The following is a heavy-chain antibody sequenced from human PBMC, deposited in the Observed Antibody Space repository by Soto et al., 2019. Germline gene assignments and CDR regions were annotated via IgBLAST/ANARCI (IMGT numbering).Heavy chain of an antibody. CDR3: TRDQF. Sequence: EGQLVQSGGGLVQPGGSLRLSCVGSGFTSRGFWMGWVRQAPGKGLEWVANIKEDATQKNYVDSVRGRFTISRDTATISLYLPMNSLRAEHTVVYYCTRDQFWGQGTLITFSS. CDR1: GFTSRGFW. J-gene: IGHJ4*02. CDR2: IKEDATQK. V-gene: IGHV3-7*05.